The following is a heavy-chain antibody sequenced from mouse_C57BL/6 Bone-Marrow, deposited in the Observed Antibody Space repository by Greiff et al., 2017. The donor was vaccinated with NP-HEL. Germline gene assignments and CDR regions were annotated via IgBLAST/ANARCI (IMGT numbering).Heavy chain of an antibody. J-gene: IGHJ2*01. V-gene: IGHV1-7*01. CDR3: AREGITTALGFDY. D-gene: IGHD1-2*01. Sequence: QVQLQQSGAELAKPGASVKLSCKASGYTFTSYWMHWVKQRPGQGLEWIGYINPSSGSTKYNQKFKDKATLTADKSSSTAYMQLSSLTYEDSAVYYCAREGITTALGFDYWGQGTTLTVSS. CDR2: INPSSGST. CDR1: GYTFTSYW.